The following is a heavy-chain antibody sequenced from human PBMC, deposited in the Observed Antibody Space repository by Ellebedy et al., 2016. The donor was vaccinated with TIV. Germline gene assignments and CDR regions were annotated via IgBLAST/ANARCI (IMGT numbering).Heavy chain of an antibody. CDR1: GGTFSSYA. CDR3: ARDRAVATITSLDY. CDR2: IIPIFGTA. D-gene: IGHD5-12*01. V-gene: IGHV1-69*13. Sequence: ASVKVSCKASGGTFSSYAISWVRQAPGQGLEWMGGIIPIFGTANYAQKFQGRVTITADESTSTAYMELSSLRSEDTAVYYCARDRAVATITSLDYWGQGTLVTVSS. J-gene: IGHJ4*02.